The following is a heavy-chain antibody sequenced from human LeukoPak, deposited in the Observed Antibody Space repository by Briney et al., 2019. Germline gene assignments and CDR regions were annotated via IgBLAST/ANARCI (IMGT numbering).Heavy chain of an antibody. CDR2: IYTSGST. CDR3: ARDRMLWFGEQFDP. V-gene: IGHV4-4*07. CDR1: GGSISSYY. Sequence: SETLSLTCTVSGGSISSYYWSWIRQPAGKGLEWIGRIYTSGSTNYNPSLKSRVTMSVDTSKNQFSLKLSSVTAADTAVYYCARDRMLWFGEQFDPWGQGTLVTVSS. J-gene: IGHJ5*02. D-gene: IGHD3-10*01.